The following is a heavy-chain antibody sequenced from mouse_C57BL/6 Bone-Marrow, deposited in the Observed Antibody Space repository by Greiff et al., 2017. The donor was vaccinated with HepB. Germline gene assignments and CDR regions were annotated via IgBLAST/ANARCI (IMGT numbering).Heavy chain of an antibody. J-gene: IGHJ2*01. V-gene: IGHV1-54*01. Sequence: VQLQQSGAELVRPGTSVKVSCKASGYAFTNYLIEWVKQRPGQGLGWIGVINPGSGGTNYNEKFKGKATLTADKSSSTAYMQLSSLTSEDSAVYFCARAVVARNFDYWGQGTTLTVSS. CDR1: GYAFTNYL. CDR3: ARAVVARNFDY. CDR2: INPGSGGT. D-gene: IGHD1-1*01.